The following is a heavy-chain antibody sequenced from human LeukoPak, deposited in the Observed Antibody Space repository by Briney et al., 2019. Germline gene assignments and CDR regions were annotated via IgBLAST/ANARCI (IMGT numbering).Heavy chain of an antibody. J-gene: IGHJ4*02. CDR2: IYSGGST. CDR1: GFTFSSYG. V-gene: IGHV3-NL1*01. CDR3: ASTEENCSGGSCYSTTDY. D-gene: IGHD2-15*01. Sequence: GSLRLSCAASGFTFSSYGMHWVRQAPGKGLEWVSVIYSGGSTYYADSVKGRFTISRDNSKNTLYLQMNSLRAEDTAVYYCASTEENCSGGSCYSTTDYWGQGTLVTVSS.